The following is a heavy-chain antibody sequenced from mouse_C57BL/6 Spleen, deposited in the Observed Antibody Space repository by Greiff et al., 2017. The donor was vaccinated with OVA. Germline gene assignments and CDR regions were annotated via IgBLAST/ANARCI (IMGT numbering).Heavy chain of an antibody. V-gene: IGHV1-82*01. CDR2: IYPGDGDT. D-gene: IGHD2-4*01. Sequence: QVQLKESGPELVKPGASVKISCKASGYAFSSSWMNWVKQRPGKGLEWIGRIYPGDGDTNYNGKFKGKATLTADKSSSTAYMQLSSLTSEDSAVYFCARSEYDYEYYFDYWGQGTTLTVSS. CDR3: ARSEYDYEYYFDY. J-gene: IGHJ2*01. CDR1: GYAFSSSW.